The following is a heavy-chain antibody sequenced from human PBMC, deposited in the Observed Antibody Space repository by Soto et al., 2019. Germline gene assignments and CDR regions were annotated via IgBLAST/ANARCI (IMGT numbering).Heavy chain of an antibody. CDR2: IYYSGST. V-gene: IGHV4-39*01. Sequence: PSETLSLTCTVSGGSISSSSYYWGWIRQPPGKGLEWIGSIYYSGSTYYNPSLKSRVTISVDTSKNQFSLKLSSVTAADTAVYYCASGDTIFGVVIMPPYYYMDVWGKGTTVTVS. J-gene: IGHJ6*03. D-gene: IGHD3-3*01. CDR1: GGSISSSSYY. CDR3: ASGDTIFGVVIMPPYYYMDV.